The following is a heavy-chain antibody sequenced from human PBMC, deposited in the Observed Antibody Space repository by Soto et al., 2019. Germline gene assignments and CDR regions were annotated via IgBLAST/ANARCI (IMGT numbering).Heavy chain of an antibody. V-gene: IGHV4-4*07. Sequence: QVQLQESGPGLVKPSETLSLSCGVSGGSISQYYWSWIRQPAGKGLEWIGRIYSGGSTNYNPSLESRVTMSVDTSKNHFSLKLSSVTAAETAVYYGARGPGGFGHFSLDSWGQGTLVTVSS. CDR3: ARGPGGFGHFSLDS. J-gene: IGHJ4*02. D-gene: IGHD3-10*01. CDR1: GGSISQYY. CDR2: IYSGGST.